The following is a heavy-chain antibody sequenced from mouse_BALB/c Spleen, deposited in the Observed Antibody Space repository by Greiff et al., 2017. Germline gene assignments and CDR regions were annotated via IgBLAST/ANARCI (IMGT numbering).Heavy chain of an antibody. CDR2: IRLKSNNYAT. D-gene: IGHD2-4*01. CDR1: GFTFSNYW. V-gene: IGHV6-6*02. Sequence: DVKLVESGGGLVQPGGSMKLSCVASGFTFSNYWMNWVRQSPEKGLEWVAEIRLKSNNYATHYAESVKGRFTISRDDSKSSVYLQMNNLRAEDTGIYYCTRSTMIAWFAYWGQGTLVTVSA. CDR3: TRSTMIAWFAY. J-gene: IGHJ3*01.